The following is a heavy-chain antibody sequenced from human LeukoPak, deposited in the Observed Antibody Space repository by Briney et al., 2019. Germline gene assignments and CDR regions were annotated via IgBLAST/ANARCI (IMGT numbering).Heavy chain of an antibody. CDR1: GGSFSGYY. CDR2: IYYSGST. Sequence: SSETLSLTCAVYGGSFSGYYWSWIRQPPGKGLEWIGYIYYSGSTNYNPSLKSRVTIPVDTSKNQFSLKLSSVTAADTAVYYCARGIRRAPGPRTSYWYFDLWGRGTLVTVSS. J-gene: IGHJ2*01. CDR3: ARGIRRAPGPRTSYWYFDL. D-gene: IGHD1-7*01. V-gene: IGHV4-59*01.